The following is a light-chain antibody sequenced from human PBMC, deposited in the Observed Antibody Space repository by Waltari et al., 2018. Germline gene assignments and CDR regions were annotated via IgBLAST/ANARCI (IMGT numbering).Light chain of an antibody. CDR2: DVN. V-gene: IGLV2-14*03. Sequence: ALAQPASVSGSPGQSITISCTRTSSDVGAYNYVVWYPQHPGNAPRLMIYDVNNRPSGVSNRFSGSKSGNTASLTISGLQAEDEADYYCSSFTRTNSWVFGGGTKVTVL. CDR3: SSFTRTNSWV. J-gene: IGLJ3*02. CDR1: SSDVGAYNY.